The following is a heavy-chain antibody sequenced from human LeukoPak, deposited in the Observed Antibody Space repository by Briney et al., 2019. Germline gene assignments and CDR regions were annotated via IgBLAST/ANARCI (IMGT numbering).Heavy chain of an antibody. D-gene: IGHD5-18*01. CDR3: ARDHRYSYGTFDY. CDR2: ISYDGSNK. J-gene: IGHJ4*02. Sequence: GGSLRLSCAASGFTFSSYAMHWVRQAPGKGLEWVAVISYDGSNKYYADSVKGRFTISRDNSKNTLYLQMNSLRAEDTAVYYCARDHRYSYGTFDYWGQGTLVTVSS. CDR1: GFTFSSYA. V-gene: IGHV3-30-3*01.